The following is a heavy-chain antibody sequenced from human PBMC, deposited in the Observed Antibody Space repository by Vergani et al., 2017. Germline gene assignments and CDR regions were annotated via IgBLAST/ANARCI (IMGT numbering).Heavy chain of an antibody. CDR3: AKANPRNSGYDYLYYYHAMDV. D-gene: IGHD5-12*01. CDR1: GFTFNHYA. J-gene: IGHJ6*04. Sequence: EVQLLESGGDLVQPGGSLRLSCAASGFTFNHYAMNWVRQAPGKGLEWVSGISGSGGSTYYAGSVKGRITISRDSSKNTLYLQMNSLSAGDTAVYDCAKANPRNSGYDYLYYYHAMDVWGKGTTVTVSS. V-gene: IGHV3-23*01. CDR2: ISGSGGST.